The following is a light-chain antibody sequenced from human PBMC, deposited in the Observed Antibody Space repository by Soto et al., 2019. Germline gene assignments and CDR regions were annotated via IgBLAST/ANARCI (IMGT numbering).Light chain of an antibody. CDR2: AAS. CDR1: QSISSY. J-gene: IGKJ1*01. V-gene: IGKV1-39*01. Sequence: DIQMTQSPSSLSASVGDRVTITCRASQSISSYLNWYQQKPGKAPKLLIYAASSLQSGVPSRFSDSGSGKECRVGIECLQPEDHATQYREPGYRRPQAFSPGTKVDIK. CDR3: EPGYRRPQA.